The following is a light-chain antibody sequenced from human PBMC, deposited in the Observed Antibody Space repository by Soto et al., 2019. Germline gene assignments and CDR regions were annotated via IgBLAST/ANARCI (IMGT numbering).Light chain of an antibody. J-gene: IGKJ4*01. V-gene: IGKV4-1*01. Sequence: DIVMTQSPDSLAVSLGERATINRKSSQSVFYRSNNKNYLTWYQQKPGQHPKVLIYWASTRESGVTDRFSGSGSGTAFPLTISSLKDEDVAVYYCQQYYRSPLTFGGGTKVEIK. CDR3: QQYYRSPLT. CDR1: QSVFYRSNNKNY. CDR2: WAS.